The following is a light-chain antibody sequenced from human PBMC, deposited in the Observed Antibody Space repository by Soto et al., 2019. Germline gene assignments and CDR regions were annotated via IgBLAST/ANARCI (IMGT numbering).Light chain of an antibody. CDR1: QDINIY. V-gene: IGKV1-33*01. CDR2: DAS. J-gene: IGKJ5*01. CDR3: QQYDILPIT. Sequence: DIQMTQSPSSLFASVGDRFTITCQATQDINIYLNWYQQKPGKAPNLLIYDASNLEIGVPSRFSGSGPGTHFTFTISSLQTEDIGTYYCQQYDILPITFGRGTRLEIK.